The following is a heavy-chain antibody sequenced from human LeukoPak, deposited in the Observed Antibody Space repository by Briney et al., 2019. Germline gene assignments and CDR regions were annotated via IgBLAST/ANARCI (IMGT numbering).Heavy chain of an antibody. J-gene: IGHJ5*02. D-gene: IGHD3-10*01. CDR1: GYSISTGYY. V-gene: IGHV4-38-2*02. CDR3: ARDLYGSGSRSLDT. Sequence: PSETLSLTCTVSGYSISTGYYWGWIRQPPGKGQEWIGSIYYSGSTFYIPSLKSRVSISVDTSKNQFSLRLSSVIAADTAVYYCARDLYGSGSRSLDTWGQGTLVTVSS. CDR2: IYYSGST.